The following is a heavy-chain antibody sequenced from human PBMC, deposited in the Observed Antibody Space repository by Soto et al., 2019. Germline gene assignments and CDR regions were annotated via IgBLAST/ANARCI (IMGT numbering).Heavy chain of an antibody. J-gene: IGHJ4*02. Sequence: SETLSLTCAVSGDPISSSGCWTWVRQPPGKGLEWIGEILPNGGTNYNPSFKSRVSISVDKSKNNFSLRLNSVTAADTAVYYCASGNHGITGNSDYWVQGTMVTVCS. CDR1: GDPISSSGC. V-gene: IGHV4-4*02. CDR3: ASGNHGITGNSDY. D-gene: IGHD1-20*01. CDR2: ILPNGGT.